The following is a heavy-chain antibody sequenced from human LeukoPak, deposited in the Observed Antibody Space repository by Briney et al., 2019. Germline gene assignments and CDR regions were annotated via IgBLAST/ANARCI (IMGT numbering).Heavy chain of an antibody. CDR1: GFTFSSYA. D-gene: IGHD5-18*01. V-gene: IGHV3-30-3*01. CDR2: ISYDGSNK. CDR3: ARDKMERIQLWPTYDYYYYGMDV. J-gene: IGHJ6*02. Sequence: GRSLSLSCAASGFTFSSYAMHWVRQAPGKGLEWVAVISYDGSNKYYADSVKGRFTISRDNSKNTLYLQMNSLRAEDTAVYYCARDKMERIQLWPTYDYYYYGMDVWGQGTTVTVSS.